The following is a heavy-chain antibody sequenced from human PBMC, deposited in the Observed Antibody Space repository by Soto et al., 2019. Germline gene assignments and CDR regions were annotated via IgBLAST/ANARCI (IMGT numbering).Heavy chain of an antibody. CDR1: GFTFSSYA. Sequence: QVQLVESGGGVVQPGRSLRLSCAASGFTFSSYAMHWVRQAPGKGLEWVAVISYDGSNKYYADSVKGRFTISRDNSKNTLYLQMNSLRAEDTAVYYCATKNYGSGRYPAVWGQGTLVTVSS. CDR3: ATKNYGSGRYPAV. V-gene: IGHV3-30-3*01. J-gene: IGHJ4*02. CDR2: ISYDGSNK. D-gene: IGHD3-10*01.